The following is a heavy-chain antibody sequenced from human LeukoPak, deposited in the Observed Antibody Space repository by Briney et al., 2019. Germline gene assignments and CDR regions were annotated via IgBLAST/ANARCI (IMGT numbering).Heavy chain of an antibody. D-gene: IGHD3-22*01. V-gene: IGHV3-43*02. Sequence: GGSLRLSCAASGFTFDDYAMHWVRQAPGKGLEWVSLISGDGGSTYYADSVKGRFTISRDNSKNSLYLQMNSLRTEDTALHYCAKEIEYYYDSSGLLDYWGQGTLVTVSS. CDR2: ISGDGGST. CDR3: AKEIEYYYDSSGLLDY. CDR1: GFTFDDYA. J-gene: IGHJ4*02.